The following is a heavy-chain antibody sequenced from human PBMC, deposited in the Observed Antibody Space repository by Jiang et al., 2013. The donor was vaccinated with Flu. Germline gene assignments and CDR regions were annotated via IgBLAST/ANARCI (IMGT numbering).Heavy chain of an antibody. J-gene: IGHJ4*02. D-gene: IGHD3-22*01. Sequence: GSGLVKPSETLSLTCTVSGGSISSSSYYWGWIRQPPGKGLEWIGSIYYSGSTYYNPSLKSRVTISVDTSKNQFSLKLSSVTAADAAVYYCARPANYYDSSGYYYWGQGTLVTVSS. CDR3: ARPANYYDSSGYYY. V-gene: IGHV4-39*01. CDR1: GGSISSSSYY. CDR2: IYYSGST.